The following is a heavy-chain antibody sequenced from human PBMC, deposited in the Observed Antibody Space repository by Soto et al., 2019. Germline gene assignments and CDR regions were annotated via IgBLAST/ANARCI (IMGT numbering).Heavy chain of an antibody. CDR3: AKRGGLKDSFDI. V-gene: IGHV3-23*01. CDR2: ISGSGGST. D-gene: IGHD3-10*01. Sequence: GGPLRLSCAASGFTFSRYAMSWVRQAPGTGLEWVSAISGSGGSTYYADSVKGPFTISRDNSKNTLYLQMNSLRAEDTAVYYCAKRGGLKDSFDIWGQGTMVTVSS. CDR1: GFTFSRYA. J-gene: IGHJ3*02.